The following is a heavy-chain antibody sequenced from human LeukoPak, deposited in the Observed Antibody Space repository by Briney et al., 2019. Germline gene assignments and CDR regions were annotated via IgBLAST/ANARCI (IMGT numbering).Heavy chain of an antibody. CDR1: GFTFSSYA. D-gene: IGHD6-19*01. V-gene: IGHV3-64*01. J-gene: IGHJ4*02. Sequence: PGGSLRLSCAASGFTFSSYAMHWVRQAPGKGLEYVSAISSNGGSTYYANSVKGRFTISRDNSKNTLYLQMNSLRAEDTAVYYCAKIISSGQNLDYWGQGTLVTVSS. CDR2: ISSNGGST. CDR3: AKIISSGQNLDY.